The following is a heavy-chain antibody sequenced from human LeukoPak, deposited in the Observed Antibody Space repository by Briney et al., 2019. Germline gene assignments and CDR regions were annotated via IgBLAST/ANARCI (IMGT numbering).Heavy chain of an antibody. CDR3: ATTAYGSGSYYTGY. Sequence: GGSLRLSCAASGFTFSSYAMSWVRQAPGKGLEWVSAISGSGGSTYYADSVKGRFTISRDNSKNTLYLQMNSLRAEDTAVYYCATTAYGSGSYYTGYWGQGTLVTVSS. CDR2: ISGSGGST. CDR1: GFTFSSYA. D-gene: IGHD3-10*01. V-gene: IGHV3-23*01. J-gene: IGHJ4*02.